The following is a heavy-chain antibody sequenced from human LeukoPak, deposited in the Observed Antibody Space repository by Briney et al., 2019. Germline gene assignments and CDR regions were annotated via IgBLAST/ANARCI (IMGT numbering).Heavy chain of an antibody. CDR1: GYTFTGYY. CDR3: ARDYLAGNYMVRGVIPPFNWFDP. V-gene: IGHV1-2*02. J-gene: IGHJ5*02. D-gene: IGHD3-10*01. Sequence: ASVKVSCKASGYTFTGYYMHWVRQAPGQGLEWMGWINPNSGVTKYAQKFQGRVTMTRDTSISTAYMELSRLRSDDTAVYYRARDYLAGNYMVRGVIPPFNWFDPWGQGTLVTVSS. CDR2: INPNSGVT.